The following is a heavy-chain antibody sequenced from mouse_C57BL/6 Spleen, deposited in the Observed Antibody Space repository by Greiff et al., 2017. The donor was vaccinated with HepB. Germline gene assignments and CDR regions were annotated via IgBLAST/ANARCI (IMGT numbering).Heavy chain of an antibody. Sequence: VQLQQSGAELVRPGTSVKVSCKASGYAFTNYLIEWVKQRPGQGLEWIGVINPGSGGTNYNEKFKGKATLTADKSSSTAYMQLSSLTSEDSAVYFCARDDYYWFAYWGQGTLVTVSA. CDR1: GYAFTNYL. J-gene: IGHJ3*01. D-gene: IGHD2-3*01. CDR2: INPGSGGT. CDR3: ARDDYYWFAY. V-gene: IGHV1-54*01.